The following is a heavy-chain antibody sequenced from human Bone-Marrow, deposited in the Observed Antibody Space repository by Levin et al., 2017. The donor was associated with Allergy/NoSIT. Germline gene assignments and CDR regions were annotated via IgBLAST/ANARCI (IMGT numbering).Heavy chain of an antibody. CDR3: ARGSDGDNSGGFY. D-gene: IGHD2-15*01. J-gene: IGHJ4*02. CDR1: GFTFTTYW. CDR2: IKQDGSEK. Sequence: GGSLRLSCEASGFTFTTYWMSWVRQAPGKGLEWVANIKQDGSEKYYVDSVKGRFTISRDNAKNSLYLQMNSLRAEDTAVYYCARGSDGDNSGGFYWGQGTLVTVSS. V-gene: IGHV3-7*02.